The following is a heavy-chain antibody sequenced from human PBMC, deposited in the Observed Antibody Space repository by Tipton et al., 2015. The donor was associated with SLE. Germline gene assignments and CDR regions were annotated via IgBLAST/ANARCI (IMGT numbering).Heavy chain of an antibody. Sequence: TLSLTCAVYGGSFSGYYWSWIRQPPGKGLEWIGEINHSGNTNYNPSLKSRVTISVDTSKNQISLKLSSVTAADTAVYYCARYPESNYHWFGPWGQGALVTVSS. CDR2: INHSGNT. CDR3: ARYPESNYHWFGP. CDR1: GGSFSGYY. V-gene: IGHV4-34*01. J-gene: IGHJ5*02. D-gene: IGHD4-11*01.